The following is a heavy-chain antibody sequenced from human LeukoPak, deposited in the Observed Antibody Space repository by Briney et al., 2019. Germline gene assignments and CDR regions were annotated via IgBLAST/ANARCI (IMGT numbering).Heavy chain of an antibody. CDR1: GFTFSSYW. Sequence: GSLRLSCVASGFTFSSYWMSWVRQAPGKGLEWVANIKQDGSEKYYVDSVKGRVTISRDNAKNSLYLQMNSLRAEDTAVYYCARWGVGDYWGQGTLVTVSS. CDR3: ARWGVGDY. D-gene: IGHD1-26*01. CDR2: IKQDGSEK. V-gene: IGHV3-7*01. J-gene: IGHJ4*02.